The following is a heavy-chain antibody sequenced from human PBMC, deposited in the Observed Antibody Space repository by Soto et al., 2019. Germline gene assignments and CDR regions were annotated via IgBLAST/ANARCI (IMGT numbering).Heavy chain of an antibody. CDR1: GFTSRSNS. Sequence: EVQLLESGGGVVPPGGSLRVSCSGFTSRSNSINWVRQAPGKTLEWVSIFYSSGSSFYADSVQGRFTISRDISTNTLDLQMDSLGVDDTAVYYCATTPYDHDAFDNWGQGTVVTVSS. CDR3: ATTPYDHDAFDN. V-gene: IGHV3-66*01. J-gene: IGHJ3*02. CDR2: FYSSGSS. D-gene: IGHD5-12*01.